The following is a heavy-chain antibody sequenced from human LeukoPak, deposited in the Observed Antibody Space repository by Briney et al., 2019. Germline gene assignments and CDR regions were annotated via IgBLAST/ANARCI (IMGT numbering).Heavy chain of an antibody. D-gene: IGHD3-22*01. J-gene: IGHJ6*03. CDR3: AGHYYDSSGYFLHYYCYMYG. V-gene: IGHV4-59*01. CDR2: IYYSGST. Sequence: SETLSLTCTVSGSSFSSYVWSWIRQPPGKGLEWIGYIYYSGSTNYNPSLKSRVTISVDTSKKQFSLKLSSVTAADPAVYYCAGHYYDSSGYFLHYYCYMYGWGKRITVTVSS. CDR1: GSSFSSYV.